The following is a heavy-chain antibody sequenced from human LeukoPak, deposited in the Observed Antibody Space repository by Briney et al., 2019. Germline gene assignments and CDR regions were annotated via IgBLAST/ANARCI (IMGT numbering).Heavy chain of an antibody. D-gene: IGHD2-2*01. J-gene: IGHJ5*02. V-gene: IGHV5-51*01. CDR1: GYSFTSYW. CDR3: ARSGCSSTSCYSDPWGEYNWFDP. CDR2: IYPGDSDT. Sequence: GESLKISCKGSGYSFTSYWIGWVRQMPGKGLEWMGIIYPGDSDTRYSPSFQGQVTISADKSISTAYLQWSSLKASDTAMYYCARSGCSSTSCYSDPWGEYNWFDPWGQGTLVTVSS.